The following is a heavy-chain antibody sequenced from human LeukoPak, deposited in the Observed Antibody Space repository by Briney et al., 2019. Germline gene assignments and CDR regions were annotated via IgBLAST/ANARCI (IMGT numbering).Heavy chain of an antibody. J-gene: IGHJ3*02. CDR2: ISDIGTT. D-gene: IGHD4-17*01. Sequence: SETLSLTCAVSGDSFSSHYWSWIRQPPGRGLEWIGYISDIGTTNYNPSLKSRVTISIDTSKNQFSLKLSSVTTADTAVYYCARDLVTVTKGFDIWGLGTMVSVFS. CDR1: GDSFSSHY. CDR3: ARDLVTVTKGFDI. V-gene: IGHV4-59*11.